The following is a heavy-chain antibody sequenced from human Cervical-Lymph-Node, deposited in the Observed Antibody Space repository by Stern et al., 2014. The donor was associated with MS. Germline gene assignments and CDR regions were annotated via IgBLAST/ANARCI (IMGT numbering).Heavy chain of an antibody. Sequence: EVHLVESGGGLVKPGGSLRLSCAASGFTFSSYSMNWVRQAPGKGLEWVSSISSSSRYIYYADSVKGRFTISRDNAKNSLYLQMNSLRAEDTAVYYCARDSSSWYAIDYWGQGTLVTVSS. CDR1: GFTFSSYS. J-gene: IGHJ4*02. V-gene: IGHV3-21*01. CDR2: ISSSSRYI. CDR3: ARDSSSWYAIDY. D-gene: IGHD6-13*01.